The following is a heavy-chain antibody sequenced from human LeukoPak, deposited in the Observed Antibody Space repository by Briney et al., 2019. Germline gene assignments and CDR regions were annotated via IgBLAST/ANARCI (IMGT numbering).Heavy chain of an antibody. V-gene: IGHV4-34*01. CDR1: GGSFSGYY. J-gene: IGHJ4*02. CDR3: ARAWVGYCTNGVCYYFDY. Sequence: SETLSLTCAVYGGSFSGYYWSWIRQPPGKGLEWIGEINHSGSTNYNPSLKSRVTISVDTSKNQFSLKLSSVTAADTAVYYCARAWVGYCTNGVCYYFDYWGQGTLVTVSS. CDR2: INHSGST. D-gene: IGHD2-8*01.